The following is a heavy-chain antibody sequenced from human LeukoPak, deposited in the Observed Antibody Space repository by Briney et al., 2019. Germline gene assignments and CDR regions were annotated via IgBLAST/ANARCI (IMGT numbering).Heavy chain of an antibody. CDR1: GFTFSSYE. D-gene: IGHD6-13*01. V-gene: IGHV3-48*03. CDR3: AISSSWFPRDY. CDR2: ISSSGSTI. Sequence: PGGSLRLSCAASGFTFSSYEMNWVRQAPGKGLEWVSYISSSGSTIYYADPVKGRFTISRDNAKNSLYLQMNSLRAEDTAVYYCAISSSWFPRDYWGQGTLVTVSS. J-gene: IGHJ4*02.